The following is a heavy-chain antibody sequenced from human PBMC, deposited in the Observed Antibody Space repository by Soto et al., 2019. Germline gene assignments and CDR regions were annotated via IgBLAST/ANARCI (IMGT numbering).Heavy chain of an antibody. J-gene: IGHJ4*02. CDR3: VVTGTTDDY. V-gene: IGHV4-30-4*01. CDR1: GASVSSGDYY. CDR2: IYSSGGS. D-gene: IGHD2-2*01. Sequence: QVQLQESGPGLVKPSQTLSLTCTVSGASVSSGDYYWSCIRQPPGKGLEWIGYIYSSGGSYYNPSLKGRLTISIDTSKNQFSLKLNSVTVADTAIYYCVVTGTTDDYWGRGTLVTVSS.